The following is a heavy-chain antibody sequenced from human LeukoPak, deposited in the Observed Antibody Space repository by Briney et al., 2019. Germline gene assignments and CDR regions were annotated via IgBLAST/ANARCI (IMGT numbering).Heavy chain of an antibody. CDR3: ARPYSGYDWEAWFDP. J-gene: IGHJ5*02. CDR1: GYTFTGYY. CDR2: INPNSGGT. Sequence: ASVKVSCKASGYTFTGYYMHWVRQAPGQGLEWMGWINPNSGGTNYAQKFQGRVTMTRDMSISTAYMELSRLRSDDTAVYYCARPYSGYDWEAWFDPWGQGTLVTVSS. V-gene: IGHV1-2*02. D-gene: IGHD5-12*01.